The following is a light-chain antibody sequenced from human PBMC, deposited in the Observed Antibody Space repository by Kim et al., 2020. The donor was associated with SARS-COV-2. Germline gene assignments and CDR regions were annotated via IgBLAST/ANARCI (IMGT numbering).Light chain of an antibody. V-gene: IGLV2-14*04. CDR3: SSYTSSSRV. CDR2: DVS. CDR1: SSDVGGYNY. J-gene: IGLJ3*02. Sequence: PGQSLTISCTGTSSDVGGYNYVSWYQQHPGKAPKLMMYDVSKRPSGVSNRFSGSKSGNTASLTISGLQAEDEADYYCSSYTSSSRVFGGGTQLTVL.